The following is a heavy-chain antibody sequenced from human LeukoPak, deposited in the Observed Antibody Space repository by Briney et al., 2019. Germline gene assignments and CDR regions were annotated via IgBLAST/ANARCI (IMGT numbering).Heavy chain of an antibody. J-gene: IGHJ5*02. Sequence: SETLSLTCAVYGGSFSGYYWSWIRQPPGKGLEWIGEINHSGSTNYNPSLKSRVTISVDKSKNQFSLKLSSVTAADTAVYYCARDHLANLASRLFDPWGQGTLVTVSS. CDR2: INHSGST. CDR3: ARDHLANLASRLFDP. CDR1: GGSFSGYY. D-gene: IGHD3-3*01. V-gene: IGHV4-34*01.